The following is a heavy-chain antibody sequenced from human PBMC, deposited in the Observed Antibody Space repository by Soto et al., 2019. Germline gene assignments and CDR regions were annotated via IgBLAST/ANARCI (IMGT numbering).Heavy chain of an antibody. CDR1: GFTFSSYA. Sequence: GGSLRLSCAASGFTFSSYAMSWVRQAPGKGLEWVSAISGSGGSTYYADSVKGRSTISRENSKNTLYLHMKSLRAEDTAVYYCATVGATTFDYWGKGTMVTVSS. CDR2: ISGSGGST. V-gene: IGHV3-23*01. D-gene: IGHD1-26*01. J-gene: IGHJ4*02. CDR3: ATVGATTFDY.